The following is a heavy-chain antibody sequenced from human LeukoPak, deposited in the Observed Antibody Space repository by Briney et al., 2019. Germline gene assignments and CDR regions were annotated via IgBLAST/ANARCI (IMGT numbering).Heavy chain of an antibody. CDR1: GFTFSSYA. J-gene: IGHJ4*02. D-gene: IGHD4-17*01. CDR2: ISNDGSNK. CDR3: ARGTTVTTYFDY. V-gene: IGHV3-30-3*01. Sequence: GGSLRLSCAASGFTFSSYAMHWVRQAPGKGLEWVAVISNDGSNKYYADSVKGRFIISRDNSKNTLYVQMNSLRVEDTAVYYCARGTTVTTYFDYWGQGTLVTVSS.